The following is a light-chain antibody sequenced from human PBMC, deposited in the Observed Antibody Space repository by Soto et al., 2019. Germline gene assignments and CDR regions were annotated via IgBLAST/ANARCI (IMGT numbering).Light chain of an antibody. J-gene: IGKJ4*01. CDR2: DTS. V-gene: IGKV3-11*01. Sequence: EIVLTQSPATLSLSPGERATLSCRASQSVGTYLAWYQQKPGQAPRLLIYDTSNRATGIQARFSGSGSGTDFTLIISSLEPEDFAVYYSQQRNTWLTFGGGTKVEIK. CDR3: QQRNTWLT. CDR1: QSVGTY.